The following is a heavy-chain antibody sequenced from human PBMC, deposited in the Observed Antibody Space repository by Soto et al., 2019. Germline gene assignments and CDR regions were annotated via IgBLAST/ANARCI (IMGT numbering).Heavy chain of an antibody. CDR1: GFSLSTGGVG. D-gene: IGHD6-19*01. V-gene: IGHV2-5*02. CDR2: IYWDDDK. Sequence: QITLKESGPTLVKPTQTLTLTCTFSGFSLSTGGVGVGWIRQPPGKALEWLALIYWDDDKRYSPSLKSRLTITNDTSKNQVVRTMTNMDPVDTATYYCAHRLYSSAWPWDSGVFDYWGQGTLVTVSS. CDR3: AHRLYSSAWPWDSGVFDY. J-gene: IGHJ4*02.